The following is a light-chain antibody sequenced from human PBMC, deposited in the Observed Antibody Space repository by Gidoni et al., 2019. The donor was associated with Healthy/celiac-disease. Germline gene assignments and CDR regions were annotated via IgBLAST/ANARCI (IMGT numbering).Light chain of an antibody. CDR2: GAS. Sequence: EIVLTQSPGTLSLSPGERATLSCRATQSVSSGYLAWYQQKPGQAPRLIIYGASSRDTGIPDRFSGSGSGTDFTLTISRLEPEDFAVYYCQQYGSSPYTFGQGTKLEIK. J-gene: IGKJ2*01. CDR1: QSVSSGY. CDR3: QQYGSSPYT. V-gene: IGKV3-20*01.